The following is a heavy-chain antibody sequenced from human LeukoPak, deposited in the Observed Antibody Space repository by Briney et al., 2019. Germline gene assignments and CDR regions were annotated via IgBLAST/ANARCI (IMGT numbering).Heavy chain of an antibody. CDR2: IFNSGTT. CDR1: GGSISSSTYF. D-gene: IGHD1-26*01. Sequence: SETLSLTCTVSGGSISSSTYFWGWIRQPPGKGLEWIGSIFNSGTTYYNPSLKSRVTISVDTSKNQFSLKLNSVTAADTAVYYRARHGSYYFWFDLWGQGTLVTVSS. V-gene: IGHV4-39*01. CDR3: ARHGSYYFWFDL. J-gene: IGHJ5*02.